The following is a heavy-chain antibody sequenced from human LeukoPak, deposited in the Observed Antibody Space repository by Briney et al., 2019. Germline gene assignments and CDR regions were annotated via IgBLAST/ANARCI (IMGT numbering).Heavy chain of an antibody. J-gene: IGHJ4*02. CDR3: ARVIMRWEQAFDY. D-gene: IGHD1-26*01. CDR2: MNPNSGNT. V-gene: IGHV1-8*01. CDR1: GYTFTSYD. Sequence: GASVKVSCKASGYTFTSYDINWVRQATGQGLEWMGWMNPNSGNTGYAQKFQGRVTITRDTSASTAYMELSSLRSEDTAVYYCARVIMRWEQAFDYWGQGTLVTVSS.